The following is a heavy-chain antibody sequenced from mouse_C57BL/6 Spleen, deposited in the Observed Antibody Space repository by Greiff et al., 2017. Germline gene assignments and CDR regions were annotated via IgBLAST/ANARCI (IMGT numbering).Heavy chain of an antibody. D-gene: IGHD2-1*01. V-gene: IGHV1-69*01. CDR2: IDPSDSYT. CDR1: GYTFTSYW. CDR3: ARGGNYGRVWFAY. J-gene: IGHJ3*01. Sequence: QVQLQQPGAELVMPGASVKLSCKASGYTFTSYWMHWVKQRPGQGLEWIGEIDPSDSYTNYNQKFKGKSTFTVDKSSSTAYMQLSSLTSEDSAVYYCARGGNYGRVWFAYWGQGTLVTVSA.